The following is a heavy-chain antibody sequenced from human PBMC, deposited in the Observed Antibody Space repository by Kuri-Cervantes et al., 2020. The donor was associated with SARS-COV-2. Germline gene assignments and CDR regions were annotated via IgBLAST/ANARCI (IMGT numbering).Heavy chain of an antibody. D-gene: IGHD2-2*02. Sequence: ETLSLTCAASGFTFSSHWMYWVRQVPGKGLVWVSRSNSDGTFTTYADSVECRFTISRDNAKNTLYLQMNSLRAEDTALYYCARGGGYTGPNNYWFDPWGQGTLVTVSS. V-gene: IGHV3-74*03. CDR3: ARGGGYTGPNNYWFDP. J-gene: IGHJ5*02. CDR1: GFTFSSHW. CDR2: SNSDGTFT.